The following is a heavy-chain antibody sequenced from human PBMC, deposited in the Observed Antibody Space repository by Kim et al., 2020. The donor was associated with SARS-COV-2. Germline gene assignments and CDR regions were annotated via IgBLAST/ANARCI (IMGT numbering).Heavy chain of an antibody. CDR2: IGGSGATT. Sequence: GGSLRLSCAVSGFTFRSYAMTWVRQAPGEGLQWVSTIGGSGATTYYTDSVKGRFTISRDNSKNTLYLQMSSLRVGDTAIYYCAKGPHSHSFHIWGQGTLV. CDR3: AKGPHSHSFHI. V-gene: IGHV3-23*01. J-gene: IGHJ3*02. CDR1: GFTFRSYA.